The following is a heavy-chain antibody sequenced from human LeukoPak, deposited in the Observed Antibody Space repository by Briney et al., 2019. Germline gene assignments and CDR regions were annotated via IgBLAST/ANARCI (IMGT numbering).Heavy chain of an antibody. V-gene: IGHV3-23*01. D-gene: IGHD4-11*01. J-gene: IGHJ5*02. Sequence: GGSLGLSCAASGFTFSSYAMSWVRQAPGKGLEWVSAISASGGSTYYADSVKGRFTISRDNSKNTLYLQMNSLRAEDTAVYYCAKGYNYSKGWFDPWGQGTLVTVSS. CDR2: ISASGGST. CDR1: GFTFSSYA. CDR3: AKGYNYSKGWFDP.